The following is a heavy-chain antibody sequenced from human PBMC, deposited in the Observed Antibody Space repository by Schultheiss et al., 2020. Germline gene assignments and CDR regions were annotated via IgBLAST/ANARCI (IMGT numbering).Heavy chain of an antibody. CDR2: ISSSSSYI. CDR3: ARAPASGYVLTYLYYFDY. V-gene: IGHV3-21*01. CDR1: GFTFSSYS. J-gene: IGHJ4*02. Sequence: GGSLRLSCAASGFTFSSYSMNWVRQAPGKGLEWVSSISSSSSYIYYADSVKGRFTISRDNAKNSLYLQMNSLRAEDTAVYYCARAPASGYVLTYLYYFDYWGQGTLVTVSS. D-gene: IGHD5-12*01.